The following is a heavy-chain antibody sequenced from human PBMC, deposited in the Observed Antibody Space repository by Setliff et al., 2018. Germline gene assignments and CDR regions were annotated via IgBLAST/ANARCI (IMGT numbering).Heavy chain of an antibody. CDR1: GFTFSRFA. Sequence: GGSLRLSCAASGFTFSRFAMTWVRQAPGKGLEWVSATSGSGASTFYADSVRGRFTISRDNSKNTVYLQMNSLRGEDTGVYFCACLDWGEKFFNVDAWGKGTTVTVSS. D-gene: IGHD7-27*01. CDR2: TSGSGAST. V-gene: IGHV3-23*01. CDR3: ACLDWGEKFFNVDA. J-gene: IGHJ6*04.